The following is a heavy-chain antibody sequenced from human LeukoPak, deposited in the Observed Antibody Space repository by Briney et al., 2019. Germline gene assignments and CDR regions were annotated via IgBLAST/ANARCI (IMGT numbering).Heavy chain of an antibody. J-gene: IGHJ4*02. Sequence: GGSLRLSCVASGFTVSSNYMSWVRQAPGRGLEWVSVIYSGGSTYYADSVKGRFTISRDNSKNTLYLQMNSLRVEDTAVYYCARDYGVAEGYWGQGTLVTVSS. CDR2: IYSGGST. CDR3: ARDYGVAEGY. CDR1: GFTVSSNY. V-gene: IGHV3-53*01. D-gene: IGHD6-19*01.